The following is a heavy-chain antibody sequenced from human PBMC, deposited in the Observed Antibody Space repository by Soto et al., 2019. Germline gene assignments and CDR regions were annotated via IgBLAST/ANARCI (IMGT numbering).Heavy chain of an antibody. CDR3: ARPQYSSSWYWFDP. Sequence: GSLRLSCAASGFTFSSYSMNWVRQAPGKGLEWVSYISSSSSTIYYADSVKGRFTISRDNAKNSLYLQMNSLRDEDTAVYYCARPQYSSSWYWFDPWGQGTLVTVSS. D-gene: IGHD6-13*01. CDR2: ISSSSSTI. CDR1: GFTFSSYS. J-gene: IGHJ5*02. V-gene: IGHV3-48*02.